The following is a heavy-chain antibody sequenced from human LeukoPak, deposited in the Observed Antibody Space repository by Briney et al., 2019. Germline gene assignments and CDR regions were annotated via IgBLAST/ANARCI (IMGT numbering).Heavy chain of an antibody. Sequence: GGSLRLSCAASGFTFDDYAMHWVRQAPGKGLEWVSRINSDGSSTSYADSVKGRFTISRDNAKNTLYLQMNSLRAEDTAVYYCARDRLAANDYWGQGTLVTVSS. CDR1: GFTFDDYA. J-gene: IGHJ4*02. D-gene: IGHD4/OR15-4a*01. V-gene: IGHV3-74*01. CDR3: ARDRLAANDY. CDR2: INSDGSST.